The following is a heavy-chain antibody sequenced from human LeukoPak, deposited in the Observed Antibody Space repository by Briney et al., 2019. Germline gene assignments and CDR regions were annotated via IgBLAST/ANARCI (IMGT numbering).Heavy chain of an antibody. CDR2: IYHGGST. J-gene: IGHJ5*02. CDR1: GYSISSGYY. V-gene: IGHV4-38-2*02. Sequence: SETLSLTCTVSGYSISSGYYWGWIRQPPGKGLEWIGSIYHGGSTYYNPSLKSRVTISVDTSKNQFSLKLSSVTAADTAVYYCARDPPLYGDYAENWFDPWGQGTLVTVSS. CDR3: ARDPPLYGDYAENWFDP. D-gene: IGHD4-17*01.